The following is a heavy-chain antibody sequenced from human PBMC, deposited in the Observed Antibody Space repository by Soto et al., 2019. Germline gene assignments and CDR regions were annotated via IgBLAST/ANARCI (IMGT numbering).Heavy chain of an antibody. D-gene: IGHD2-21*02. V-gene: IGHV4-31*03. Sequence: QVQLQESGPGLVKPSQTLSLTCTVSGGSISSGGYYWSWIRQHPGKGLEWIGYIYYSGSTYYNPSLKSRVXXQXDXXKNQFYLKLSSVTAAATAVYYCARGGTVGTGWFDPWGQGTLVTVSS. J-gene: IGHJ5*02. CDR2: IYYSGST. CDR1: GGSISSGGYY. CDR3: ARGGTVGTGWFDP.